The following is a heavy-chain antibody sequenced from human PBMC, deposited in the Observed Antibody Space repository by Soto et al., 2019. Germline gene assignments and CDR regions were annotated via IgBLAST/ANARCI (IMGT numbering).Heavy chain of an antibody. CDR3: ARGRTYYDFWSGYIFLDY. J-gene: IGHJ4*02. CDR1: GGSFSGYY. Sequence: PSETLSLTCAVYGGSFSGYYWSWIRQPPGKGLEWIGEINHSGSTNYNPSLKSRVTISVDTSKNQFSLKLSSVTAADTAVYYCARGRTYYDFWSGYIFLDYWGQGTLVTVSS. V-gene: IGHV4-34*01. D-gene: IGHD3-3*01. CDR2: INHSGST.